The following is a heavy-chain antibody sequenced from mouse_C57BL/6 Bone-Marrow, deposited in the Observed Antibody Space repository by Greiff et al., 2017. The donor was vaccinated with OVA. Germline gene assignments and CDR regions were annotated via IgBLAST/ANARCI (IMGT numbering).Heavy chain of an antibody. V-gene: IGHV1-81*01. CDR2: IYPRSGNT. D-gene: IGHD1-1*01. CDR3: ARERGYYYGSSYWYFDV. J-gene: IGHJ1*03. CDR1: GYTFTSYG. Sequence: VQLQQSGAELARPGASVKLSCKASGYTFTSYGISWVKQRTGQGLEWIGEIYPRSGNTYYNEKFKGKATLTADKSSSTAYMELRSLTSEDSAVYFCARERGYYYGSSYWYFDVWGTGTTVTVSS.